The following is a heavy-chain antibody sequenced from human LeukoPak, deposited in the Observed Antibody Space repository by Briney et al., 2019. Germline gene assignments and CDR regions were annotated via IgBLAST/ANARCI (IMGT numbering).Heavy chain of an antibody. D-gene: IGHD1-7*01. CDR3: ARQITGTTIGWFDP. CDR1: GGTFSSYA. Sequence: ASVKVSCKASGGTFSSYAVSWVRQAPGQGLEWMGGIIPIFGTANYAQKFQGRVTITTDESTSTAYMELSSLRSEDMAVYYCARQITGTTIGWFDPWGQGTLVTVSS. CDR2: IIPIFGTA. J-gene: IGHJ5*02. V-gene: IGHV1-69*05.